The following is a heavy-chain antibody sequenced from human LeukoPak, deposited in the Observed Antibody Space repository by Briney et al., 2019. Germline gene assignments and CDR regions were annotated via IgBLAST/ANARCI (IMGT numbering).Heavy chain of an antibody. CDR1: GFTLSSYW. Sequence: GGSLRLSCAASGFTLSSYWMSWVRQAPGKGLEWVANIKQDGSEKYYVDSVKGRFTISRDNAKNSLYLQMNSLRAEDTAVYYCARDGLYGDYSDYWGQGALVTVSS. CDR3: ARDGLYGDYSDY. CDR2: IKQDGSEK. J-gene: IGHJ4*02. D-gene: IGHD3/OR15-3a*01. V-gene: IGHV3-7*01.